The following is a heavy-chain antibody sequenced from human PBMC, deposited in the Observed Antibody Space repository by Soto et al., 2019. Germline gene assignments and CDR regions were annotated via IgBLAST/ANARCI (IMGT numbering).Heavy chain of an antibody. CDR1: GFTFSSYA. V-gene: IGHV3-23*01. D-gene: IGHD3-22*01. CDR2: ISGSGGST. CDR3: AKDSHTAMYNYDSSGYYSG. Sequence: EVQLLESGGGLVQPGGSLRLSCAASGFTFSSYAMSWVRQAPGKGLEWVSAISGSGGSTYYADSVKGRFTISRDNSKNTLYLQMNSLRAEDTAVYYCAKDSHTAMYNYDSSGYYSGWGQGTLVTVSS. J-gene: IGHJ4*02.